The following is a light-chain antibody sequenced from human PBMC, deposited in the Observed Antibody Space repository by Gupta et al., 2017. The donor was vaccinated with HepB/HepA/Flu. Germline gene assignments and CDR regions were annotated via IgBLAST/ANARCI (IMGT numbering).Light chain of an antibody. CDR1: QSITLY. CDR2: SAS. V-gene: IGKV1-39*01. CDR3: QQSIRSPRT. Sequence: DIQMTQSPYSLSASVGDRVTITCRASQSITLYLNWYQQIPGKAPKLLIYSASSLQSGVPSRFSGVGFGTNFTLTISSLQPGDFGDYYRQQSIRSPRTFGQGTKVEIK. J-gene: IGKJ1*01.